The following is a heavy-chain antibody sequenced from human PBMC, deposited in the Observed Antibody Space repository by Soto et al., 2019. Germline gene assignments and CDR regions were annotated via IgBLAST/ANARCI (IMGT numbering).Heavy chain of an antibody. Sequence: QVQLQESGPGLVKASQTLSLTCTVSGGSIRNENYYWSWIRQLPGKGLEWIGNIYYMGTTSYNPSLKSRVIISIDTSKNQFSLELASVLAADTAVYYWAKNETTRPWFDPWGQGTLVTVSS. CDR1: GGSIRNENYY. V-gene: IGHV4-31*03. CDR3: AKNETTRPWFDP. D-gene: IGHD1-1*01. J-gene: IGHJ5*02. CDR2: IYYMGTT.